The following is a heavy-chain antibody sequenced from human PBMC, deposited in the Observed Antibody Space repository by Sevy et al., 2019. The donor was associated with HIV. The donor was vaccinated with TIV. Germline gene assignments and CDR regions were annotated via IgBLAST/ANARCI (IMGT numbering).Heavy chain of an antibody. CDR1: GYIFTGYY. J-gene: IGHJ4*02. D-gene: IGHD3-22*01. CDR2: INPNSGDT. V-gene: IGHV1-2*02. CDR3: TRGPSGFSGSDLAY. Sequence: ASVKVSCKASGYIFTGYYMHWVRQAPGLGLEWMGWINPNSGDTKYAQKFQGRVTMTRDTSISTAYMELSRLKSDDTAVYYCTRGPSGFSGSDLAYWGQGSLVTVSS.